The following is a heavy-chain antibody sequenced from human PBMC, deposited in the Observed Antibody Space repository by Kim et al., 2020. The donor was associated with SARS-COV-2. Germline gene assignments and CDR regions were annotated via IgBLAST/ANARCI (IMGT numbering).Heavy chain of an antibody. CDR3: ARDGYRKSSAFDI. CDR2: INHSGST. J-gene: IGHJ3*02. Sequence: SETLSLTCAVYGGSFSGYYWSWIRQPPGKGLEWIGEINHSGSTNYNPSLKSRVTISVDTSKNQFSLKLSSVTAADTALYYCARDGYRKSSAFDIWGQGTMVTVSS. CDR1: GGSFSGYY. D-gene: IGHD3-22*01. V-gene: IGHV4-34*01.